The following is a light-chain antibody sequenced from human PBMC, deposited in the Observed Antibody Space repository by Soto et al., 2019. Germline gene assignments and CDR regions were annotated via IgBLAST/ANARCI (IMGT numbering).Light chain of an antibody. J-gene: IGKJ1*01. V-gene: IGKV1-6*01. CDR2: AAS. CDR1: QGIRND. CDR3: PQHHNSPLT. Sequence: AIQMTQSPSSLSASVGDRVTITCRASQGIRNDLGWYQQKPGKAPKLLIYAASSLQSGVPSRFSCTASGTHFTITLYSLHPEDFSTYYGPQHHNSPLTFGQGTKVEIE.